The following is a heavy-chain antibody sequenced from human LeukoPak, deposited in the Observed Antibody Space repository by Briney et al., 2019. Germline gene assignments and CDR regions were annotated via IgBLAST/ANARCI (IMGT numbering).Heavy chain of an antibody. D-gene: IGHD2-21*02. CDR2: ISGSGGST. J-gene: IGHJ3*02. CDR3: AKDIVVVTSGSNAFDI. V-gene: IGHV3-23*01. CDR1: GSSFSSYA. Sequence: GGSLRLSCAASGSSFSSYAMSWVRQAPGKGLEWVSSISGSGGSTYYADSVKGRFTISRDNSKNTLYLQMNSLRAEDTAVYYCAKDIVVVTSGSNAFDIWGQGTTVTVSS.